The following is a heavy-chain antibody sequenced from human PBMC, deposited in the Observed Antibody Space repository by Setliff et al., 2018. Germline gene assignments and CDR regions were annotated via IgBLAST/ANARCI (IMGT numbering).Heavy chain of an antibody. CDR2: IYYSGST. V-gene: IGHV4-39*07. CDR3: ARVSQLVVLSLYYYYGMDV. D-gene: IGHD6-6*01. J-gene: IGHJ6*02. Sequence: SETLSLTCTVSGGSISSSSYYWGWIRQPPGKGLEWIGSIYYSGSTYYDPSLKSRVTISVDTSKNQFSLKLSSVTAADTAVYYCARVSQLVVLSLYYYYGMDVWGQGTTVTVSS. CDR1: GGSISSSSYY.